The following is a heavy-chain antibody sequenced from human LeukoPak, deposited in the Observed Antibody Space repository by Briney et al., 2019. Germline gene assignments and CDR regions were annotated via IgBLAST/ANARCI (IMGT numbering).Heavy chain of an antibody. CDR3: AEGTGSDTFDI. CDR1: GFTFSSYS. D-gene: IGHD3-10*01. J-gene: IGHJ3*02. Sequence: GGSLRLSCAASGFTFSSYSMNWVRQAPGKGLEWVSSISSSSSYIYYAGSVKGRFTISRDNAKNSLYLQMNSLRAEDTAMYYCAEGTGSDTFDIWGQGTMVTVSS. V-gene: IGHV3-21*04. CDR2: ISSSSSYI.